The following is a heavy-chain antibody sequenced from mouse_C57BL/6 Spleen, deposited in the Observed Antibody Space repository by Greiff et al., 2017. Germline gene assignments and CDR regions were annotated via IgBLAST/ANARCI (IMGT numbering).Heavy chain of an antibody. CDR3: ARRGYYYGSRGGDYFDY. J-gene: IGHJ2*01. Sequence: QVQLQQPGAELVRPGSSVKLSCKASGYTFTSYWMHWVKQRPIQGLEWIGNIDPSDSETHYNQKFKDKATLTVNKSSSTAYMQLSSLPSEDSAVYYCARRGYYYGSRGGDYFDYWGQGTTLTVSS. CDR2: IDPSDSET. CDR1: GYTFTSYW. D-gene: IGHD1-1*01. V-gene: IGHV1-52*01.